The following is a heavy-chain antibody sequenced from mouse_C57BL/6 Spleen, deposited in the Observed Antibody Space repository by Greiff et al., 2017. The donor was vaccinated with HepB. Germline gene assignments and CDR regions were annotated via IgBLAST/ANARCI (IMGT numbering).Heavy chain of an antibody. V-gene: IGHV1-59*01. CDR1: GYTFTSYW. CDR3: ARTITTVPYYFDY. Sequence: QVQLQQPGAELVRPGTSVKLSCKASGYTFTSYWMHWVKQRPGQGLEWIGVIDPSDSYTNYNQKFKGKATLTVDTSSSTAYMQLSSLTSEDSAVYYCARTITTVPYYFDYWGQGTTITVSS. D-gene: IGHD1-1*01. CDR2: IDPSDSYT. J-gene: IGHJ2*01.